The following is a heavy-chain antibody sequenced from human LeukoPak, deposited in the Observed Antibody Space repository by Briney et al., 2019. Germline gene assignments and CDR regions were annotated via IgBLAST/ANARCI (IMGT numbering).Heavy chain of an antibody. CDR3: ANPYYDSSGYPAAFDY. J-gene: IGHJ4*02. D-gene: IGHD3-22*01. CDR2: IKQDGSEK. V-gene: IGHV3-7*01. CDR1: GFTFSSYW. Sequence: GGSLRLSCAASGFTFSSYWMSWVRQAPGKGLEWVANIKQDGSEKYYVDSVKGRFTISRDNAKNSLYLQMNSLRAEDTAVYYCANPYYDSSGYPAAFDYWGQGTLVTVSS.